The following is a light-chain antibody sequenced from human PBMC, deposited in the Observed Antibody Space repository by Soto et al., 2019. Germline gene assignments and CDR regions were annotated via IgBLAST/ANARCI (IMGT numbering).Light chain of an antibody. CDR2: DAS. J-gene: IGKJ4*01. V-gene: IGKV3-11*01. CDR1: QSVSSY. Sequence: EIVLTQSPANLSLSPGERATLSCRASQSVSSYLAWYQQKPGQAPRLLIYDASNRATGIPARFSGSGSGTDFTLTISSLEPEDFAVYYCQRRSNWPPLTFGGGTKVEIK. CDR3: QRRSNWPPLT.